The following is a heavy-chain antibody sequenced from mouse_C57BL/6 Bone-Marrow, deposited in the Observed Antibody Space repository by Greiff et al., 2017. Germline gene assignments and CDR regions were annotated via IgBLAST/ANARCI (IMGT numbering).Heavy chain of an antibody. J-gene: IGHJ1*03. V-gene: IGHV1-18*01. Sequence: VQLQQSGPGLVKPGASVKIPCKASGYTFTDYNMAWVKQSPGKSLEWIGDINPNNGGTIYNQKLKGKATLTVDNSSSKAYMELRSLTSEDTAVYYCERDRHWYFDVWGTGTTVTVSS. CDR2: INPNNGGT. D-gene: IGHD2-14*01. CDR1: GYTFTDYN. CDR3: ERDRHWYFDV.